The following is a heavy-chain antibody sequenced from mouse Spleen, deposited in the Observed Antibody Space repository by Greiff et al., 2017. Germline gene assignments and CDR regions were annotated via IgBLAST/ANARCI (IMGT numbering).Heavy chain of an antibody. CDR2: IYPGDGDT. J-gene: IGHJ2*01. Sequence: SGAELARPGASVKLSCKASGYTFTSYWMQWVKQRPGQGLEWIGAIYPGDGDTRYTQKFKGKATLTADKSSSTAYMQLSSLASEDSAVYYCARGGYGYDRGLDYWGQGTTLTVSS. D-gene: IGHD2-2*01. CDR1: GYTFTSYW. CDR3: ARGGYGYDRGLDY. V-gene: IGHV1-87*01.